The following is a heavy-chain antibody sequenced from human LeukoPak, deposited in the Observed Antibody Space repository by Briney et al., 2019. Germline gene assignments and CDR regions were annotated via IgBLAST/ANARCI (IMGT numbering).Heavy chain of an antibody. CDR2: INHSGST. D-gene: IGHD3-9*01. J-gene: IGHJ6*03. Sequence: SETLSLTCAVYGGSFSGYYWSWIRQPPGKGLEWIGEINHSGSTIYNPSLKSRVTISVDTSKNQFSLKLSSVTAADTAVYYCARGVSRYYDILTGYVYYYYMDVWGKGTTVTVSS. CDR1: GGSFSGYY. CDR3: ARGVSRYYDILTGYVYYYYMDV. V-gene: IGHV4-34*01.